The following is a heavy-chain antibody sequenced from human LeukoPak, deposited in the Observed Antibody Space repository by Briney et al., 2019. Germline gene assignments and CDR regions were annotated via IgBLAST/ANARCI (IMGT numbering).Heavy chain of an antibody. CDR3: ARLGIAVAGDARSYYFDY. D-gene: IGHD6-19*01. Sequence: KPSETLSLTCAVYGGSFSGYYWSWIRQPAGKGLEWIGRIYTSGSTNYNPSLKSRVTMSVDTSKNQFSLKLSSVTAADTAVYYCARLGIAVAGDARSYYFDYWGQGTLVTVSS. CDR2: IYTSGST. J-gene: IGHJ4*02. V-gene: IGHV4-59*10. CDR1: GGSFSGYY.